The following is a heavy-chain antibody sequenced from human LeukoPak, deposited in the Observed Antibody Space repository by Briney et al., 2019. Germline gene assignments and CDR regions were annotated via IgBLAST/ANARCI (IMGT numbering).Heavy chain of an antibody. CDR2: IYYSGST. V-gene: IGHV4-59*01. CDR1: GGSISNYF. Sequence: SETLSLTCTVSGGSISNYFWSWIRQPPGKGLEWIGYIYYSGSTNYNPSLKSRVTISVDTSKNQFSLRLISVTAADTAVYYCARDGGITGTTGDYWGQGALVTVSS. CDR3: ARDGGITGTTGDY. D-gene: IGHD1-7*01. J-gene: IGHJ4*02.